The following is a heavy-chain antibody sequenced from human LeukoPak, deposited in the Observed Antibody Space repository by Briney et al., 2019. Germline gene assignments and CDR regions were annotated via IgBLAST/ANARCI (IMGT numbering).Heavy chain of an antibody. CDR3: AREDYDILTGYPTI. CDR1: GGSISSYY. V-gene: IGHV4-59*12. Sequence: SSETLSLTCTVSGGSISSYYWSWIRQPPGKGLEWIGYIYYSGSTYYNPSLKSRVTISVDTSKNQFSLKLSSVTAADTAVYYCAREDYDILTGYPTIWGQGTLVTVSS. J-gene: IGHJ4*02. D-gene: IGHD3-9*01. CDR2: IYYSGST.